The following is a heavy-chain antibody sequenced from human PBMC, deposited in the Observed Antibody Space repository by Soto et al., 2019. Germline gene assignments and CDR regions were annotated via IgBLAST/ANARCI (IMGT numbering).Heavy chain of an antibody. CDR1: GYTFTSYG. J-gene: IGHJ6*02. Sequence: ASVKVSCKASGYTFTSYGISWVRQAPGQGLEWMGWISAYNGNTNYAQKLQGRVTMTTDTSTSTAYMELRSLRSDDTAVYYCARDSGRGSYYYYGMDAWGQGTTVTVSS. CDR2: ISAYNGNT. D-gene: IGHD1-26*01. CDR3: ARDSGRGSYYYYGMDA. V-gene: IGHV1-18*01.